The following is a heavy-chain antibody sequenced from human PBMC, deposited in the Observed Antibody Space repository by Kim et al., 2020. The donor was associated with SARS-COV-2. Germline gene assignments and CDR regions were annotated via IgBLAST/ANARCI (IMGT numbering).Heavy chain of an antibody. CDR2: INPNRGGT. J-gene: IGHJ6*02. V-gene: IGHV1-2*02. D-gene: IGHD2-21*02. CDR3: ASGGRTATIYYYFYAMDV. Sequence: ASVKVSCKASGYTFTGFYMHWVRQTPGQGLEWMGCINPNRGGTNYAQRFQGRVTMTRDTSISTAYMELSRLGSDDTAVYYCASGGRTATIYYYFYAMDVWGQGTTVTVSS. CDR1: GYTFTGFY.